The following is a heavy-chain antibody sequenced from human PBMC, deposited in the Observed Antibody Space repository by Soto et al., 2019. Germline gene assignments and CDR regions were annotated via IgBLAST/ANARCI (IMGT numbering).Heavy chain of an antibody. CDR2: ISSSDAK. CDR3: ARMLGYAYDD. D-gene: IGHD3-16*01. CDR1: GFSLSHPRMS. Sequence: QVTLKESGPVLVKPTETLTLTCTVSGFSLSHPRMSVGWIRQPPGKALEWLAHISSSDAKSYNTSLRNRLNISQYASKSQVALTLTNMDPVDTATYYCARMLGYAYDDCGQGNLVTVSS. V-gene: IGHV2-26*01. J-gene: IGHJ4*02.